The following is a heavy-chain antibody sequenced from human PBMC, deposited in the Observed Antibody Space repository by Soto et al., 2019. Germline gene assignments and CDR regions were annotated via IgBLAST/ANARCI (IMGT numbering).Heavy chain of an antibody. CDR1: GYTFTSYC. CDR2: MCPGDSNI. Sequence: RGESLKISCKGSGYTFTSYCIAWVRQMPGKGLEWMGIMCPGDSNIRYSPSFQGQVIISADKSISTAYLQWSSLKASDTAMYYCARLGLDFYIVAMPFDYWGQGTLVTVSS. J-gene: IGHJ4*02. CDR3: ARLGLDFYIVAMPFDY. V-gene: IGHV5-51*01. D-gene: IGHD5-12*01.